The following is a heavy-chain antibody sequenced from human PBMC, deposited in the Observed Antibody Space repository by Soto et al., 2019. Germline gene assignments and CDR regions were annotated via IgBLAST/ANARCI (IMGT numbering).Heavy chain of an antibody. V-gene: IGHV4-61*05. CDR3: ARHNYGSGSTYFDY. J-gene: IGHJ4*02. CDR2: IYYSGST. D-gene: IGHD3-10*01. Sequence: SETLSLTCTVSGGSISSSSYYWGWIRQPPGKGLEWIGYIYYSGSTNYNPSLKSRVTISVDTSKNQFSLKLNSMTAADTAVYYCARHNYGSGSTYFDYWGQGTLVTVS. CDR1: GGSISSSSYY.